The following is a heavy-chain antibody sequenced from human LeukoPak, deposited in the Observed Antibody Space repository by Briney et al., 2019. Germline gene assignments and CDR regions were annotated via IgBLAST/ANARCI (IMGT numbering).Heavy chain of an antibody. D-gene: IGHD3-3*01. CDR1: GGSISSSSYY. Sequence: SETPSLTCTVSGGSISSSSYYWGWIRQPPGKGLEWIGSIYYSGSTYYNPSLKSRVTISVDTSKNQFSLKLSSVTAADTAVYYCARHNTIFGVVTHDAFDIWGQGTMVTVSS. V-gene: IGHV4-39*01. CDR2: IYYSGST. J-gene: IGHJ3*02. CDR3: ARHNTIFGVVTHDAFDI.